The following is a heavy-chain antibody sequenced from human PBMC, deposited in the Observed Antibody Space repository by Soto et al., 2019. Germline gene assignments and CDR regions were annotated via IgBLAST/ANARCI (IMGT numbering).Heavy chain of an antibody. CDR2: MSHSGGT. J-gene: IGHJ3*02. V-gene: IGHV4-61*01. Sequence: SETLSLTCAVYGGFVSSGSYYWSWIRQPPGKGLEWIGEMSHSGGTHFNPSLKSRVTISVDTSKNQFSPMMSSVTAADTALYYCARVERGTATTVVDAFDIWGPGTMVTVSS. D-gene: IGHD1-1*01. CDR3: ARVERGTATTVVDAFDI. CDR1: GGFVSSGSYY.